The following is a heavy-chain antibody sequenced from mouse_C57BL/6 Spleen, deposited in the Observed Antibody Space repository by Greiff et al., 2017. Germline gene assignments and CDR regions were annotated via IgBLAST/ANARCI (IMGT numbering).Heavy chain of an antibody. Sequence: VQLKESGGDLVKPGGSLKLSCAASGFTFSSYGMSWVRQTPDKRLEWVATISSGGSYTYYPDSVKGRFTISRDNAKNTLYLQMSSLKSEDTAMYYCARQESNYEFDYWGQGTTLTVSS. CDR2: ISSGGSYT. V-gene: IGHV5-6*01. CDR3: ARQESNYEFDY. D-gene: IGHD2-5*01. J-gene: IGHJ2*01. CDR1: GFTFSSYG.